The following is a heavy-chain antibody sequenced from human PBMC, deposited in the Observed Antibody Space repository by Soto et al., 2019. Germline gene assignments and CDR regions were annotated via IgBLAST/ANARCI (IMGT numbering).Heavy chain of an antibody. Sequence: PSVTLCLSCAVDGGSFSGYYWSWIRQPPGKGLEWIGEINHSGSTYYNPSLKSRVTISVDTSKNQFSLKLSSVTAADTAVYYCAGQPAAGSYYDLGSYYYYYAMDVWGQGTTVTVSS. J-gene: IGHJ6*02. CDR3: AGQPAAGSYYDLGSYYYYYAMDV. CDR1: GGSFSGYY. CDR2: INHSGST. V-gene: IGHV4-34*09. D-gene: IGHD3-10*01.